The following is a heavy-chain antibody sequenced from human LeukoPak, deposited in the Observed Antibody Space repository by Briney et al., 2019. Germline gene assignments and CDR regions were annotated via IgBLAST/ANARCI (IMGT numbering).Heavy chain of an antibody. Sequence: ASVKVSCKASVYTFTGYYMHCVRQAPGQGLEWMGWINPNSGGTNYAQKFQGRVTMTRDTSISTAYMELSRLRSDDTAVYYCARDEDYYDILTGYFDYWGQGTLVTVPS. J-gene: IGHJ4*02. D-gene: IGHD3-9*01. CDR1: VYTFTGYY. CDR3: ARDEDYYDILTGYFDY. V-gene: IGHV1-2*02. CDR2: INPNSGGT.